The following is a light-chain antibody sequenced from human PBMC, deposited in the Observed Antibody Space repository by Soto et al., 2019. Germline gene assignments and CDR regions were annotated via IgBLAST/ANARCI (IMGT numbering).Light chain of an antibody. CDR1: SSNIGNNY. V-gene: IGLV1-51*01. Sequence: QSVLTQPPSVSAAPGQKVTISCSGSSSNIGNNYVSWYQQLPGTAPKLLIYDNNKRPSGIPDRFSGSKSGTSGTLDITGLQTGDEADYYGATCDYSLTGEVFGGGTKVTVL. CDR3: ATCDYSLTGEV. CDR2: DNN. J-gene: IGLJ2*01.